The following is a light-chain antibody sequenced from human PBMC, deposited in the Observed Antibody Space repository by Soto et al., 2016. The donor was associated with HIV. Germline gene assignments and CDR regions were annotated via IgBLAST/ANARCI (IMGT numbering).Light chain of an antibody. CDR2: DAS. CDR1: QGISSA. V-gene: IGKV1-13*02. Sequence: AIQLTQSPSSLSASVGDRVTITCRASQGISSALAWYQQKPGKPPRLLIYDASTLKSGVPSWFSGSGFGTDFTLTIHSLQPEDFATYFCQQYKTYPLTFGGGTKVQIK. CDR3: QQYKTYPLT. J-gene: IGKJ4*01.